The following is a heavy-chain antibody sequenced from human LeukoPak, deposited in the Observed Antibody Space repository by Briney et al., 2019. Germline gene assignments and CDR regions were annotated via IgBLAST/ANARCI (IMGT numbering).Heavy chain of an antibody. D-gene: IGHD3-10*01. CDR2: ISSSGSTI. J-gene: IGHJ4*02. CDR3: ARGGYSGSGNYFDY. V-gene: IGHV3-48*03. CDR1: GFTFSSYE. Sequence: PGGSLRLSCAASGFTFSSYEMNWVRQAPGKGLEWISYISSSGSTIYYADSVKGRFTISGDNSKNTLYLQMNSLRAEDTAVYYCARGGYSGSGNYFDYWGQGTLVTVSS.